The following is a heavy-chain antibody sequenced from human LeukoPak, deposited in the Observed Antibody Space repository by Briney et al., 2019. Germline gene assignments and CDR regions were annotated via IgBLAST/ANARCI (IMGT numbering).Heavy chain of an antibody. V-gene: IGHV1-18*01. D-gene: IGHD1-20*01. CDR1: GYTFTSYG. Sequence: ASVKVSCKASGYTFTSYGISWVRQAPGQGLEWMGWISAYNGNTNYAQKLQGRVTMTTDTSTSTAYMELRSLRSDDTAVYYCATNAGYNWPAGGGYYYYYMDVWGKGTTVTVSS. J-gene: IGHJ6*03. CDR3: ATNAGYNWPAGGGYYYYYMDV. CDR2: ISAYNGNT.